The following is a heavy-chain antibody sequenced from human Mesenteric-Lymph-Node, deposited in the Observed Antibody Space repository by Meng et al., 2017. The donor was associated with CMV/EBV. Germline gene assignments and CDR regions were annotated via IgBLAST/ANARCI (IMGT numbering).Heavy chain of an antibody. D-gene: IGHD3-10*01. J-gene: IGHJ4*02. Sequence: CAVFGGPFSGYYWNWIRQAPGKGLEWIGEVKPGGGPNYNPSVKSRLSISIDTSKNQVSLKLSSVTAADTAVYYCARGRGKYFAYFDYWGQGALVTVSS. CDR2: VKPGGGP. CDR1: GGPFSGYY. CDR3: ARGRGKYFAYFDY. V-gene: IGHV4-34*01.